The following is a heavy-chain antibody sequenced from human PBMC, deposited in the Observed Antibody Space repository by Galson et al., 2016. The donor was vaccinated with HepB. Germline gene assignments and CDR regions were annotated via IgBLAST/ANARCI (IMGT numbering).Heavy chain of an antibody. CDR3: ARDDYVWGSYRPSRYYHYYMDV. D-gene: IGHD3-16*02. Sequence: SLRLSCAASGFTFSNNGMHWVRQAPGKGLEWVAVIWYDGSNKYYADSVKGRFTITRDNSKNTLYLQMNRLRAEDTAVYYCARDDYVWGSYRPSRYYHYYMDVWGKGTTVTVSS. V-gene: IGHV3-33*01. CDR1: GFTFSNNG. J-gene: IGHJ6*03. CDR2: IWYDGSNK.